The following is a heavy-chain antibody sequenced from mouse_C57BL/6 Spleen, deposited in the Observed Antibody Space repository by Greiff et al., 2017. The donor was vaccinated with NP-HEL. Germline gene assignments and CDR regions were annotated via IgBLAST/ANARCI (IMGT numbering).Heavy chain of an antibody. CDR2: FYPGSGSI. CDR1: GYTFTEYT. CDR3: ARHERGYGYPAWFAY. Sequence: VKVVESGAELVKPGASVKLSCKASGYTFTEYTIHWVKQRSGQGLEWIGWFYPGSGSIKYTEKFKDKATLTADKSSSTVYMALSRLTSEDSAVDCCARHERGYGYPAWFAYWGQGTLVTVSA. J-gene: IGHJ3*01. V-gene: IGHV1-62-2*01. D-gene: IGHD2-2*01.